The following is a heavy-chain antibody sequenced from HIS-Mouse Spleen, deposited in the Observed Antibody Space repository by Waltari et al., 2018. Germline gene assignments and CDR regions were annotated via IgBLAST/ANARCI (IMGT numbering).Heavy chain of an antibody. D-gene: IGHD6-13*01. CDR1: GRSIHTSRYY. CDR2: IYYSGST. CDR3: AREIPYSSSWYDWYFDL. V-gene: IGHV4-39*07. Sequence: QLQLQESGPGLVKPSETLSRTCTVAGRSIHTSRYYWGWIRQPPGKGLEWIGSIYYSGSTYYNPSLKSRVTISVDTSKNQFSLKLSSVTAADTAVYYCAREIPYSSSWYDWYFDLWGRGTLVTVSS. J-gene: IGHJ2*01.